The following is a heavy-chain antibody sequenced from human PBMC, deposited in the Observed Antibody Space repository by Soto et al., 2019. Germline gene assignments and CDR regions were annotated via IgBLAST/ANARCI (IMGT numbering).Heavy chain of an antibody. J-gene: IGHJ4*02. D-gene: IGHD3-10*01. Sequence: QVQLVQSGAEMKKPGSSVKVSCQSSGGTFNTYAMNWVRQAPGQGPEWMGDISPMFGAANYAPKFQGRVTITADESTGTSYMELRRLTSEVTALYFCAREVQVHTPAFVYWGPRTLVTVSS. CDR1: GGTFNTYA. CDR2: ISPMFGAA. CDR3: AREVQVHTPAFVY. V-gene: IGHV1-69*19.